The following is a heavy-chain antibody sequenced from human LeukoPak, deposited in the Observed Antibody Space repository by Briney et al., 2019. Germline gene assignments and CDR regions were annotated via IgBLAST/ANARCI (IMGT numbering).Heavy chain of an antibody. D-gene: IGHD3-22*01. CDR3: ARSTLALWYDSSGGFDY. CDR2: INPSGGST. Sequence: ASVKVSCKASGYTFTNYYIHWVRQAPGQGLECMGIINPSGGSTSYAQKFQGRVTMTRDMSTSTVYMELSSLRSEDTAVYYCARSTLALWYDSSGGFDYWGQGTLVTVSS. J-gene: IGHJ4*02. CDR1: GYTFTNYY. V-gene: IGHV1-46*01.